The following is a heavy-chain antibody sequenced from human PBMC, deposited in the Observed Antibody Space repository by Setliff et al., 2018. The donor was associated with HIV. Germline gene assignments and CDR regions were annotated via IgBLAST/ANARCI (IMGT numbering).Heavy chain of an antibody. Sequence: PSETLSLTCAVYGGSLSGHYWSWIRQPPGKGLEWIGESNHVGRTNYNPSLKSRVTVSVDTSKNQFSLKLSSVTAADTAVYYCARSGDIVVVVAATEGAWFDPWGQGTLVTVSS. J-gene: IGHJ5*02. D-gene: IGHD2-15*01. CDR2: SNHVGRT. CDR1: GGSLSGHY. CDR3: ARSGDIVVVVAATEGAWFDP. V-gene: IGHV4-34*01.